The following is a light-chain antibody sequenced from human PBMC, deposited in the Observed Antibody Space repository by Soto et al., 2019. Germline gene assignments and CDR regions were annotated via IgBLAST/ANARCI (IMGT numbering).Light chain of an antibody. V-gene: IGLV1-51*01. CDR1: SSNIGNNY. Sequence: QCVLTQPPSVSAAPGQKVTISCSGSSSNIGNNYVSWYQQLPGTAPKLLIYDNNKRPSGIPDRFSGSKSGTSATLGITGLQTGDEADYYCGTWDSSLSAGEVVFGGGTKLTVL. CDR3: GTWDSSLSAGEVV. CDR2: DNN. J-gene: IGLJ2*01.